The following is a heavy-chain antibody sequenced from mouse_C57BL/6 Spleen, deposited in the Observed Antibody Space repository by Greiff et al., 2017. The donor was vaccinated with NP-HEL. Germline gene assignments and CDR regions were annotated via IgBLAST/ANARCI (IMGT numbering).Heavy chain of an antibody. CDR3: ARPQLGNYAMDY. Sequence: EVKVVESGGDLVKPGGSLKLSCAASGFTFSSYGMSWVRQTPDKRLEWVATISSGGSYTYYPDSVKGRFTISRDNAKNTLYLQMSSLKSEDTAMYYCARPQLGNYAMDYWGQGTSVTVSS. CDR1: GFTFSSYG. J-gene: IGHJ4*01. V-gene: IGHV5-6*01. CDR2: ISSGGSYT. D-gene: IGHD4-1*02.